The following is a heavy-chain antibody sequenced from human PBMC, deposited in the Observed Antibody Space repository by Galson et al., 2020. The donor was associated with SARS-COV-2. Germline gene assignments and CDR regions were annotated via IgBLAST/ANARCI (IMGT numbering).Heavy chain of an antibody. J-gene: IGHJ5*02. V-gene: IGHV4-34*01. CDR1: GGSFTAYY. CDR2: ITHSGTT. Sequence: TLSLTCGVYGGSFTAYYLTWIRQPPGKGLEWIGEITHSGTTNYNPSLKSRVTISVDTSKNQFSLNLSSVTAADTAVYYCATGMSGAWGQGTLVTVSS. D-gene: IGHD3-3*01. CDR3: ATGMSGA.